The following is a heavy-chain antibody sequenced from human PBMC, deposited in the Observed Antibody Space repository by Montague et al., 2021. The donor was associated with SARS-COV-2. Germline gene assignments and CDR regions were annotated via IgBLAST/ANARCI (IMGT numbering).Heavy chain of an antibody. J-gene: IGHJ4*02. Sequence: SLRLSCAASGYTFSSFWMHWVRQVPGKGLVWVSRINTDGSNIKYADFVKGRFTISRDNAKNTLYLQMNSLRADDTAIYYCSRQGYWGQGTVVTVSS. V-gene: IGHV3-74*03. CDR1: GYTFSSFW. CDR3: SRQGY. CDR2: INTDGSNI.